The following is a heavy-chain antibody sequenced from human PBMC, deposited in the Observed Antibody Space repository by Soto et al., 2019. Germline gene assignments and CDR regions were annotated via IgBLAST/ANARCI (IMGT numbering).Heavy chain of an antibody. V-gene: IGHV2-5*02. J-gene: IGHJ6*02. D-gene: IGHD3-3*01. CDR3: AHWHREITIFGVARGYGMDV. CDR2: IYWDDDK. CDR1: GFSLSTSGVG. Sequence: SGPTLVNPTETLTLTCTFSGFSLSTSGVGVGWIRQPPGKALEWLALIYWDDDKRYSPSLKSRLTITKDTSKNQVVLTMTNMDPVDTATYYCAHWHREITIFGVARGYGMDVWGQGTTVTVSS.